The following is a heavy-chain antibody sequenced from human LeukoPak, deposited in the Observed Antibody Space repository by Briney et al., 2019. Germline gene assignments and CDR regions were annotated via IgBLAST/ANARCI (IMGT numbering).Heavy chain of an antibody. CDR2: ISYDGSNK. CDR1: GFTFSSYG. D-gene: IGHD3-22*01. CDR3: ANSEGYDAFDI. V-gene: IGHV3-30*18. Sequence: PGRSLGLSCAASGFTFSSYGMHWVRQAPGKGLEWVAVISYDGSNKYYADSVKGRFTISRDNSKNTLYLQMNSLRAEDTAVYYCANSEGYDAFDIWGQGTMVTVSS. J-gene: IGHJ3*02.